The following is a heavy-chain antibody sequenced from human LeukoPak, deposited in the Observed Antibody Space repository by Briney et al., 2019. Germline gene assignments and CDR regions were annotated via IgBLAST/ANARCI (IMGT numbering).Heavy chain of an antibody. D-gene: IGHD5-24*01. CDR2: IKPDGGEQ. Sequence: PGGSLRLSCVASGLTFSNYWVNWVRQAPGKGLEWVANIKPDGGEQYYVDSVKGRFTISRDNADNSLYLQLSSLRAEDMAVYYCAREQRTFDYWGQGILVTVSS. J-gene: IGHJ4*02. CDR1: GLTFSNYW. V-gene: IGHV3-7*03. CDR3: AREQRTFDY.